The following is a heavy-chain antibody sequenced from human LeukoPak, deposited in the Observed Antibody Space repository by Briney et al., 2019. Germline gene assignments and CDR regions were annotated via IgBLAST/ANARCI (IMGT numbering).Heavy chain of an antibody. CDR1: GYTFTSYY. J-gene: IGHJ4*02. CDR2: INPSGGST. D-gene: IGHD5-12*01. CDR3: ARGAESGYSGYDSSNPFDY. Sequence: ASVKVSCKASGYTFTSYYMHWVRQAPGQGLEWMGIINPSGGSTSYAQKFQGRVTMTRDTSTSTVYMELSSLRSDDTAVYYCARGAESGYSGYDSSNPFDYWGQGTLVTVSS. V-gene: IGHV1-46*01.